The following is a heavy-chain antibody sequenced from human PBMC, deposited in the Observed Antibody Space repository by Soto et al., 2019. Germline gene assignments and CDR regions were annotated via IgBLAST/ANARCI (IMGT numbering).Heavy chain of an antibody. D-gene: IGHD2-15*01. Sequence: SQTLSLTCAISGDRVSSNSASSNWIRQSPSRGLEWLGRTYYRSKWYNDYAVSVKSRITINPDTSKNQFSLQLNSVTPEDTAVYYCARDHVVVADTNYYYYYGMDVWGQGTTVTVSS. CDR1: GDRVSSNSAS. CDR2: TYYRSKWYN. V-gene: IGHV6-1*01. J-gene: IGHJ6*02. CDR3: ARDHVVVADTNYYYYYGMDV.